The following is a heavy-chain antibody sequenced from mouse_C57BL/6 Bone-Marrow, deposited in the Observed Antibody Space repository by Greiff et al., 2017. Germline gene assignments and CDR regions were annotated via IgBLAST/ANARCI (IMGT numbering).Heavy chain of an antibody. CDR3: ASQAFYYFDY. CDR1: GYTFTSYW. D-gene: IGHD3-2*02. J-gene: IGHJ2*01. V-gene: IGHV1-69*01. CDR2: IDPSDSDT. Sequence: QVQLQQSGAELVLPGASVKLSCKASGYTFTSYWMHWVKQRPGQGLEWIGEIDPSDSDTNYNQKFKGKSTLTVDKSSSTAYMQLSSLTSEDSAVYYCASQAFYYFDYWGQGTTLTVSS.